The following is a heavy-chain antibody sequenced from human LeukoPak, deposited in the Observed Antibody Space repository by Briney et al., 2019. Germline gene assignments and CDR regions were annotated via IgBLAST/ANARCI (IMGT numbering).Heavy chain of an antibody. Sequence: GGSLRLSCAASGFTFSSYSMNWVRQAPGKGLEWVSYISSSSGTIYYADSVKGRFTISRDNAKNSLYLQMNSLRAEDTAVYYCARDRGWRSSGYYLYYFDFWGQGTLVTVSS. CDR2: ISSSSGTI. D-gene: IGHD3-22*01. V-gene: IGHV3-48*04. J-gene: IGHJ4*02. CDR1: GFTFSSYS. CDR3: ARDRGWRSSGYYLYYFDF.